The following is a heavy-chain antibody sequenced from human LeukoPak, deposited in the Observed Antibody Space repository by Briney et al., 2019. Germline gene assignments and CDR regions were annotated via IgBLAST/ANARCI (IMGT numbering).Heavy chain of an antibody. V-gene: IGHV3-23*01. CDR1: GFTLSTYA. J-gene: IGHJ5*02. CDR3: AKDFGKGAEAFANNWFDP. Sequence: SGGSLRPSCAASGFTLSTYAMSCVRQAPGKGVEGVSAIRAIGFSTYYADSVKGRFTISRDISKNTLYLQMDSLRAEDTAVYYCAKDFGKGAEAFANNWFDPWGQGTLVTVSS. D-gene: IGHD6-13*01. CDR2: IRAIGFST.